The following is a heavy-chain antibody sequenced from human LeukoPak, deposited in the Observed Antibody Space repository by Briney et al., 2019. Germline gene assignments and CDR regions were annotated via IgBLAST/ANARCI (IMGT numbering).Heavy chain of an antibody. V-gene: IGHV4-38-2*01. CDR2: IYHSGST. J-gene: IGHJ5*02. D-gene: IGHD3-22*01. Sequence: SDSLSPTCALSGYSISSGYYWAWILQPPGKGLEWIGSIYHSGSTYYNPSLKSRVTISVDTSKNQFSLKLSSVTAADTAVYYCARGEVVVFNWFDPWGQGTLVTVSS. CDR1: GYSISSGYY. CDR3: ARGEVVVFNWFDP.